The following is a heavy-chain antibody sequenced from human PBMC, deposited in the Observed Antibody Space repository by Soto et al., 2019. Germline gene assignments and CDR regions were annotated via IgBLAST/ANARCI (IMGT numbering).Heavy chain of an antibody. Sequence: QVQLVQSGAEVKKPGSSVRVSCKASGDTFSNFNSYTISWVRQGHGQGLEWMGGIIPLFNTPTYAQKFQAGARISPEKTKNPPTLERTGRTSGAAAVNSGAAQTPLKFGDNGPGRTAAMTAGVKG. J-gene: IGHJ6*03. CDR3: AAQTPLKFGDNGPGRTAAMTA. D-gene: IGHD3-16*01. CDR1: GDTFSNFNSYT. V-gene: IGHV1-69*06. CDR2: IIPLFNTP.